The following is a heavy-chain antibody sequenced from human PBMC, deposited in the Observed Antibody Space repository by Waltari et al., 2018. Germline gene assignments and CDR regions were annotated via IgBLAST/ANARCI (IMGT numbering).Heavy chain of an antibody. V-gene: IGHV1-24*01. J-gene: IGHJ6*03. CDR3: AFGGVIPTGYYYYYYMDV. CDR1: GYTLTELS. D-gene: IGHD3-16*02. CDR2: FDPEDGET. Sequence: QVQLVQSGAEVKKPGASVKVSCKVSGYTLTELSMHWVRQAPGKGLEWMGGFDPEDGETIYEQKFQGRVTITADKATSTAYMELSSLRSEDTAVYYCAFGGVIPTGYYYYYYMDVWGKGTTVTVSS.